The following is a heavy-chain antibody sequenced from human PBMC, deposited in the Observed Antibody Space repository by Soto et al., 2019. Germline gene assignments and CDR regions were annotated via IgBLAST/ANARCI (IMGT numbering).Heavy chain of an antibody. Sequence: QVQLVQSGAEVKKPGASVKFSCKASGYTFTSYGIRWVRQAPGQGLEWMGWINAYNGNTNYAQKLQGRVTMTPDTSTSTAYTELRSLRSDDTAVYYCARVLPPFDPWGQGTLVTVSS. V-gene: IGHV1-18*01. CDR2: INAYNGNT. CDR3: ARVLPPFDP. CDR1: GYTFTSYG. J-gene: IGHJ5*02.